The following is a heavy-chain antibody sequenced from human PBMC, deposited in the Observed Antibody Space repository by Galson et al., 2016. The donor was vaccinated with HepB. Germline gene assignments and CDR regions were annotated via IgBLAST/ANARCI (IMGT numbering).Heavy chain of an antibody. D-gene: IGHD5-12*01. CDR1: GLAFSNYG. J-gene: IGHJ6*02. CDR3: ARDRLGGRPTYYYYYDMDV. CDR2: IWYDGSIK. V-gene: IGHV3-33*01. Sequence: SLRLSCAASGLAFSNYGMHWVRQAPGKGLEWVALIWYDGSIKNNADSVKGRFTISRDNSESTVFLQMKSLRVEDTAVYYCARDRLGGRPTYYYYYDMDVWGQGTTVTVSS.